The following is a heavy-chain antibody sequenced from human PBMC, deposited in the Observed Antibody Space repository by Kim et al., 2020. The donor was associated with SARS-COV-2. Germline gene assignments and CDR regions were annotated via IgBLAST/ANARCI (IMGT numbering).Heavy chain of an antibody. CDR3: ARDGLVTTVTTVDY. V-gene: IGHV3-21*01. J-gene: IGHJ4*02. Sequence: ADTMKGRLTTARKNAKNTLYLQTNSLRAEETAVYYCARDGLVTTVTTVDYWGQGTLVSVSS. D-gene: IGHD4-17*01.